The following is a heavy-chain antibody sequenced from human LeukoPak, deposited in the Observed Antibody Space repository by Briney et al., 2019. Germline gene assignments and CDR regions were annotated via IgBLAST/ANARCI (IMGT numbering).Heavy chain of an antibody. D-gene: IGHD3-22*01. Sequence: ASVKVSCKASGYTFTSYAMHWVHQAPGQRLEWMGWINAGNGNTKYSQKFQGRVTITRDTSASTAYMELSSLRSEDTAVYYCAGGFLDSSGYYYHYGMDVWGQGTTVTVSS. V-gene: IGHV1-3*01. CDR2: INAGNGNT. CDR1: GYTFTSYA. CDR3: AGGFLDSSGYYYHYGMDV. J-gene: IGHJ6*02.